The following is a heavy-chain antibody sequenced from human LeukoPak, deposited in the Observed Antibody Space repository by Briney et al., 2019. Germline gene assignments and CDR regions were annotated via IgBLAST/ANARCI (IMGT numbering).Heavy chain of an antibody. D-gene: IGHD3-22*01. CDR2: INNDGSST. Sequence: GGSLRLSCAASGFTFSSYWMHWVRQAPGKGLVWVSRINNDGSSTTYADSVKGRFTISRDNAKNTLYLQMNSLRAEDTAVYYCARVQVVITTSSFDYWGQGTLVTVSS. CDR1: GFTFSSYW. V-gene: IGHV3-74*01. J-gene: IGHJ4*02. CDR3: ARVQVVITTSSFDY.